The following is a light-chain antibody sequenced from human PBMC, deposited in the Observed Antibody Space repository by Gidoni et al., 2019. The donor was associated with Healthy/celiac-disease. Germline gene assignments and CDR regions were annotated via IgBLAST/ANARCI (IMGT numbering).Light chain of an antibody. CDR3: SSYTSSSTF. V-gene: IGLV2-14*01. CDR2: EVS. CDR1: SSDVGGYNY. J-gene: IGLJ1*01. Sequence: QSALTQPASVSGSPGQSLTISCTGTSSDVGGYNYVSWYQQHPGKATKLMIYEVSNRPSGVSNRFSGSKSGNTASLTISGLQAEDEADYYCSSYTSSSTFFGTGTKVTVL.